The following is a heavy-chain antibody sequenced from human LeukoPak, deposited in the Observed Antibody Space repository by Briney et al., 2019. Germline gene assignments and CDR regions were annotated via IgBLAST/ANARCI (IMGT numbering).Heavy chain of an antibody. CDR1: GFTSGIYA. V-gene: IGHV3-23*01. CDR3: ARDLTIFGVVIVDYGMDV. Sequence: KPGGSLILSCAASGFTSGIYAMSWVRQAPGKGLEWVSAFSGGGDSFYADSVKGRFTISRDTSNKILYLRMSSLRAEDTAVYYCARDLTIFGVVIVDYGMDVWGQGTTVTVSS. D-gene: IGHD3-3*01. CDR2: FSGGGDS. J-gene: IGHJ6*02.